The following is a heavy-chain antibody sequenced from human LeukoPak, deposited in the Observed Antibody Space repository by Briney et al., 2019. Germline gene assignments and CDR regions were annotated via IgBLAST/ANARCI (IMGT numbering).Heavy chain of an antibody. CDR1: GGSISTYY. CDR2: IDYTGST. Sequence: SETLSVTCTVSGGSISTYYWSWIRQTPGKGLEWIGYIDYTGSTNNNPSLKSRVTMSIDTSKNQFSLKLTSVTAADTAVYYCARDYGYSYGLDYWGQGTLVTVSS. D-gene: IGHD5-18*01. V-gene: IGHV4-59*01. CDR3: ARDYGYSYGLDY. J-gene: IGHJ4*02.